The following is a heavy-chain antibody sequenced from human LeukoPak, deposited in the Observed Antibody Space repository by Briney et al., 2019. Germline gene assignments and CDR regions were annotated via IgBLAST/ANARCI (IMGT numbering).Heavy chain of an antibody. J-gene: IGHJ2*01. D-gene: IGHD2/OR15-2a*01. CDR1: GLTFRNYG. V-gene: IGHV3-33*03. CDR2: IYSGGGTTK. CDR3: VVIVLPGGVWHFDL. Sequence: GTPLRLSCVASGLTFRNYGFHWVRQAPGKGPEWVGIIYSGGGTTKYYAESVKDRFTITRDDSKDTVYLQMNSLSAEDTAVYYCVVIVLPGGVWHFDLWGRGTLVTVSS.